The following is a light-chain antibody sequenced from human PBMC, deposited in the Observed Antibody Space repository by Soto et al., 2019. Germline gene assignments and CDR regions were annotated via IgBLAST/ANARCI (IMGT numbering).Light chain of an antibody. Sequence: DIQVTQSPSSLSASVGDRVTITCRTSQSINRYLNWYQQKPGKAPKLLIFAASSLQSGVPSRFSGSGSGTDFTLTISSLQPEDFATYYCQQSYSTPHAFGGGTKVEIK. J-gene: IGKJ4*01. CDR2: AAS. CDR1: QSINRY. CDR3: QQSYSTPHA. V-gene: IGKV1-39*01.